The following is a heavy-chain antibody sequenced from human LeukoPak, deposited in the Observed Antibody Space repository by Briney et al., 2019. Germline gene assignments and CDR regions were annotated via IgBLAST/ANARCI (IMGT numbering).Heavy chain of an antibody. CDR3: ARDSLAAAGTGRPDY. Sequence: GRSRRLSCAASGFTFSSYAMHWVRQAPGKGLEWVAVISYDGSNKYYADSVKGRFTISRDNSKNTLYLQMNSLRAEDTAVYYCARDSLAAAGTGRPDYWGQGTLVTVSS. CDR2: ISYDGSNK. V-gene: IGHV3-30-3*01. J-gene: IGHJ4*02. D-gene: IGHD6-13*01. CDR1: GFTFSSYA.